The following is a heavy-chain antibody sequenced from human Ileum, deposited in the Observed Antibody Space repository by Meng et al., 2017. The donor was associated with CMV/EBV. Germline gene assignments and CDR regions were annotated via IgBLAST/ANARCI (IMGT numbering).Heavy chain of an antibody. D-gene: IGHD2-15*01. CDR3: ARDTPHNAFEP. V-gene: IGHV3-74*01. CDR1: GLIFSNYW. J-gene: IGHJ5*02. Sequence: GESLKISCAASGLIFSNYWMSWVRQPPGGGLVWLSRIDNEGSGAIYADSVRGRFTVSRDNARNTVYLQMNNLRDEDTAVYYCARDTPHNAFEPWGHGTLVTVSS. CDR2: IDNEGSGA.